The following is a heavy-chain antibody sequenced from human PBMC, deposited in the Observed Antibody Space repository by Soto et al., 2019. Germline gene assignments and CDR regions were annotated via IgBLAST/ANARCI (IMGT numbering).Heavy chain of an antibody. V-gene: IGHV3-15*07. J-gene: IGHJ6*02. CDR1: GFTFSNAW. Sequence: GGSLRLSCAASGFTFSNAWMNWVRQAPGKGLEWVGRIKSKTDGGTTDYAAPVKGRFTISRDDAKNTLYLQMNSLKTEDTAVYYCTTIQDFWSGYYTLDYYYGMDVWGQGTTVTVSS. CDR3: TTIQDFWSGYYTLDYYYGMDV. CDR2: IKSKTDGGTT. D-gene: IGHD3-3*01.